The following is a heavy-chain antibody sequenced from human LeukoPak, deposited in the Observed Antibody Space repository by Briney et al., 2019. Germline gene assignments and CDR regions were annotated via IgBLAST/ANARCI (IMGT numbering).Heavy chain of an antibody. CDR1: GFTFSSYS. Sequence: GGSLRLSCAASGFTFSSYSMNWVRQAPGKGLVWVSCISSSSSATYYADSVKGRFTISRDNAKNSLFLQMSSLRAEDTAVYYCARGNYCEHGGADYWGQGTLVTVSS. J-gene: IGHJ4*02. CDR3: ARGNYCEHGGADY. CDR2: ISSSSSAT. D-gene: IGHD3-22*01. V-gene: IGHV3-48*01.